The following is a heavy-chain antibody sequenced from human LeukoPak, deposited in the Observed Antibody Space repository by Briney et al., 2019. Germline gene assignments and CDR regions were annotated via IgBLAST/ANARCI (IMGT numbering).Heavy chain of an antibody. CDR1: GFTFSSYS. D-gene: IGHD3/OR15-3a*01. Sequence: GGSLRLSCAASGFTFSSYSMNWVRQAPGKGLEWVSSISSSSSYIYYADSVKGRFTTSRDNAKNSLYLQMNSLRAEDTAVYYCARTTLPLIYYFDYWGQGTLVTVSS. CDR2: ISSSSSYI. V-gene: IGHV3-21*01. J-gene: IGHJ4*02. CDR3: ARTTLPLIYYFDY.